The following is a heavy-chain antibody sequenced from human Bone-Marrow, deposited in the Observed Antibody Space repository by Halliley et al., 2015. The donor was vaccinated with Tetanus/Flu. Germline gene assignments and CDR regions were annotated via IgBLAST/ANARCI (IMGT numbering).Heavy chain of an antibody. Sequence: GLEGIGSPYYTGAINYNPSLKGRATIPVDTSKNQFSLNLSSVTAADMAVYYCARGASGSHDHWGQGTLVTVSS. CDR3: ARGASGSHDH. V-gene: IGHV4-30-2*05. J-gene: IGHJ4*02. CDR2: PYYTGAI. D-gene: IGHD1-26*01.